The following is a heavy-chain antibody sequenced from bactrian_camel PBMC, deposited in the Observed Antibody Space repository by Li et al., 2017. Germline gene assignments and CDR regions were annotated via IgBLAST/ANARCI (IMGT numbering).Heavy chain of an antibody. V-gene: IGHV3S40*01. Sequence: DVQLVESGGGSVQSGGSLRLSCVVTGVNYLPVCMGWFRQVPGKEREGLAGIVSGSGRTYYAASVKGRFVISQDNAKNTVYLQMNSLKPEDTALYYCSVATTSGTFNYWGQGTQVTVS. CDR1: GVNYLPVC. D-gene: IGHD5*01. CDR2: IVSGSGRT. J-gene: IGHJ4*01. CDR3: SVATTSGTFNY.